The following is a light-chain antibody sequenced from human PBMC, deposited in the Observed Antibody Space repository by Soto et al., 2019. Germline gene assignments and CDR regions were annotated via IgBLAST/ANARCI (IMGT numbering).Light chain of an antibody. Sequence: VLTQSPGTLSVSPGESATLSCRASQSVSSSYLAWYQQKPGQAPRLPIYGAYSRATGIPDRFSGSGSGTDFTLTISRLEPEDFAVYYCQQYGSSPPWTCGQGTKVDIK. V-gene: IGKV3-20*01. CDR3: QQYGSSPPWT. CDR2: GAY. CDR1: QSVSSSY. J-gene: IGKJ1*01.